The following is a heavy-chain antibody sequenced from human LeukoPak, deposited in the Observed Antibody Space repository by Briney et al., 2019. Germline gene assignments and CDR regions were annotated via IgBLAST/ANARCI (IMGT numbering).Heavy chain of an antibody. CDR1: GFSFGDYA. D-gene: IGHD6-19*01. J-gene: IGHJ3*02. Sequence: GGSLRLSCAASGFSFGDYAIDWVRQPPGKGLEWVSGITWNSGSIGYAGSVKGRFTISRDSAKSSLYLQMNSLRLEDTALYYCAKSRSGSVSDAVDTWGQGTMVTVSS. V-gene: IGHV3-9*01. CDR2: ITWNSGSI. CDR3: AKSRSGSVSDAVDT.